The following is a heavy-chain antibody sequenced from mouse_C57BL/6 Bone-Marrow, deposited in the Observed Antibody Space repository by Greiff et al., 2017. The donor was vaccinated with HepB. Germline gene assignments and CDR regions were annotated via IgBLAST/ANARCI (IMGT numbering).Heavy chain of an antibody. CDR3: ARHDWYFDV. Sequence: EVQLKESGGGLVQPGGSLKLSCAASGFTFSDYGMAWVRQAPRKGPEWVAFISNLAYSIYYADTVTGRFTISRENAKNTLYLEMSSLRSEDTAMYYCARHDWYFDVWGTGTTVTVSS. J-gene: IGHJ1*03. V-gene: IGHV5-15*01. CDR1: GFTFSDYG. CDR2: ISNLAYSI.